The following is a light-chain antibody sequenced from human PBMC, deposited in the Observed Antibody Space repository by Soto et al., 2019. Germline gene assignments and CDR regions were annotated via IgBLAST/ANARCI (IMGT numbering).Light chain of an antibody. Sequence: EIVMTQSPATLSVSPGERATLSCRASQSVSSILAWYQQKPGQAPRLLVYGASTRATGIPARFSGSGSGTEFTLTIRSLKSEDFAVYYCKQYNYWTLTVGGGTKVDIK. CDR2: GAS. CDR1: QSVSSI. V-gene: IGKV3-15*01. CDR3: KQYNYWTLT. J-gene: IGKJ4*01.